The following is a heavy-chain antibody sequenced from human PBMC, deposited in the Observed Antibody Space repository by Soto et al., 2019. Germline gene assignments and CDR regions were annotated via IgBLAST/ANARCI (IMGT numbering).Heavy chain of an antibody. CDR3: ARDLFCSGGSCYSYYYYYGMDV. Sequence: QVQLVQSGAEVKKPGASVKVSCKASGYTFTSYGISWVRQAPGQGLEWMGWISAYNGNTNYAQKLQGRVTMTTDTSTSTAYMELRSLRSDDTAVYYCARDLFCSGGSCYSYYYYYGMDVWGQGTTVTVSS. CDR2: ISAYNGNT. CDR1: GYTFTSYG. D-gene: IGHD2-15*01. V-gene: IGHV1-18*01. J-gene: IGHJ6*02.